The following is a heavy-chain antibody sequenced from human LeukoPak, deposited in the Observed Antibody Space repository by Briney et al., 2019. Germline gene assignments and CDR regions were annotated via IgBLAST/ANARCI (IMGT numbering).Heavy chain of an antibody. CDR1: GGSISSGSYY. CDR2: IYSSGST. CDR3: ARGLASGYPPIPFDY. J-gene: IGHJ4*02. D-gene: IGHD3-3*01. V-gene: IGHV4-61*02. Sequence: SQTLSLTCTVSGGSISSGSYYWSWIRQPAGKGLEWIGRIYSSGSTNYNPSLKSRVTISLDTSKNQFSLNLTSVTAADTAIYYCARGLASGYPPIPFDYWGQGTLVTVSS.